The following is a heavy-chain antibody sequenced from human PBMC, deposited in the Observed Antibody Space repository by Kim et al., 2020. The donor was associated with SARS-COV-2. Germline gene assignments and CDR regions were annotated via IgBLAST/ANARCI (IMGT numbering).Heavy chain of an antibody. CDR2: IRSKAYGGTT. CDR3: TREAVSIRGRKVGAKLKAVFDY. D-gene: IGHD1-26*01. J-gene: IGHJ4*02. CDR1: GFTFGDYA. Sequence: GGSLRLSCTASGFTFGDYAMSWVRQAPGKGLEWVGFIRSKAYGGTTEYAASVKGRFTISRDDSKSIAYLQMNSLKTEDTAVYYCTREAVSIRGRKVGAKLKAVFDYWGQGTLVTVSS. V-gene: IGHV3-49*04.